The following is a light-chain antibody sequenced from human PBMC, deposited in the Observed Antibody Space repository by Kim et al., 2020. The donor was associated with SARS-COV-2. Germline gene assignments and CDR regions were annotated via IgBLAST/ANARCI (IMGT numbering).Light chain of an antibody. CDR1: QRVVSRGEKTY. J-gene: IGKJ2*01. CDR3: MQSLQLPPNT. Sequence: PASIACKSRQRVVSRGEKTYVYWFLQKPGESPQLLIHEVSTRLSGVPDRFSGSESGTDFTLHISRVEAEDVGVYYCMQSLQLPPNTFGQGTKLEI. CDR2: EVS. V-gene: IGKV2D-29*02.